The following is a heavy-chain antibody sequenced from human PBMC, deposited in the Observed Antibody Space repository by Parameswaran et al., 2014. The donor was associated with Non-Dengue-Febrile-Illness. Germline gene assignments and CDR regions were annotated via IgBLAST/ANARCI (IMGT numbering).Heavy chain of an antibody. J-gene: IGHJ6*02. V-gene: IGHV3-64D*06. CDR3: VLPLDPLFYSNSRYYYGMDV. Sequence: WIRQPPGKGLEYVSAISSNGGSTYYADSVKGRFTISRDNSKNTLYLQMSSLRAEDTAVYYCVLPLDPLFYSNSRYYYGMDVWGQGTTVTVSS. D-gene: IGHD4-11*01. CDR2: ISSNGGST.